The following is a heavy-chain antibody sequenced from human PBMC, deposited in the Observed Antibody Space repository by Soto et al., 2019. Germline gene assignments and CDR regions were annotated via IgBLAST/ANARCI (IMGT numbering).Heavy chain of an antibody. Sequence: SETLSLTCTVSGGSISSGGYYWSWIRQHPGKGLEWIGYIYYSGSTYYNPSLKSRVTISVDTSKNQFSLKLSSVTAADTAVYYCARGLLYTTGNASPVDYWGQGTLVTVSS. CDR1: GGSISSGGYY. V-gene: IGHV4-31*03. CDR2: IYYSGST. CDR3: ARGLLYTTGNASPVDY. J-gene: IGHJ4*02. D-gene: IGHD2-2*02.